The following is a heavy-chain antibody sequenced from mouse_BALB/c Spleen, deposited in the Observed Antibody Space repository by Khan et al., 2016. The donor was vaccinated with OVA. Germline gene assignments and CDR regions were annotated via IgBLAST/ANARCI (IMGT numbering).Heavy chain of an antibody. CDR3: ARECYGNWYFDV. J-gene: IGHJ1*01. CDR1: GYTFTSCYI. V-gene: IGHV3-1*02. Sequence: VQLQQSGRDLVKPSQSLSLSCTVSGYTFTSCYIWYLIRQPPGNLLQLMSYIHYSCNTNFTPSLKSRLSINRDTSKNPFFLQLHSVTTEDTATDNCARECYGNWYFDVWGAGTTVTVSA. CDR2: IHYSCNT. D-gene: IGHD1-2*01.